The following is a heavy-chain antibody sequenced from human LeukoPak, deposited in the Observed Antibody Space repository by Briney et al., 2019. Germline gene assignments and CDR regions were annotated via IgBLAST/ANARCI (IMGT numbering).Heavy chain of an antibody. D-gene: IGHD2-2*01. J-gene: IGHJ5*02. V-gene: IGHV1-46*01. CDR2: INPSGGST. Sequence: ASVKVSCKASGYTFTSYYMHWVRQAPGQGLEWMGIINPSGGSTSYAQKFQGRVTMTRDTSTSTVYMELSSLRSEDTAVYYCARDGQDIVVVPAADPNWFDPWGQGTLVTVSS. CDR1: GYTFTSYY. CDR3: ARDGQDIVVVPAADPNWFDP.